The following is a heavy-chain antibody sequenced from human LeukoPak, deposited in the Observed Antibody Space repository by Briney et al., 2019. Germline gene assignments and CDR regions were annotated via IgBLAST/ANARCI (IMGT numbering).Heavy chain of an antibody. Sequence: PGGSLRLSCAASGFTFDDYAMHWVRQAPGKGLEWVSGISWNSGSIGYADSVKGRFTISRGNAKNSLYLQMNSLRAEDTALYYCAKDMKRTMVRGAAVYWGQGTLVTVSS. V-gene: IGHV3-9*01. J-gene: IGHJ4*02. D-gene: IGHD3-10*01. CDR2: ISWNSGSI. CDR1: GFTFDDYA. CDR3: AKDMKRTMVRGAAVY.